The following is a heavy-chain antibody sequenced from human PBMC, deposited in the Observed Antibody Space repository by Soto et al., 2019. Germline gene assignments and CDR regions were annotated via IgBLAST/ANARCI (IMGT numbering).Heavy chain of an antibody. J-gene: IGHJ6*03. D-gene: IGHD6-13*01. Sequence: QVQLQESGPGLVKPSETLSLTCTVSGGSISSYYWSWIRQPPGKGLEWIGYIYYSGSTNYIPSLKSRVTISVDTSKNQFSLKLSSVTAADTAVYYCARGYGSSWYQDYYYYYMDVWGKGTTVTVSS. CDR3: ARGYGSSWYQDYYYYYMDV. CDR2: IYYSGST. CDR1: GGSISSYY. V-gene: IGHV4-59*01.